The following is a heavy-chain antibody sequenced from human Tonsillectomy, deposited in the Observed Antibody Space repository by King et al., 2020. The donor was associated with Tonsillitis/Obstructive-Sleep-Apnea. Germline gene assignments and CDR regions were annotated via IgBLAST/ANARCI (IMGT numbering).Heavy chain of an antibody. Sequence: VQLVQSGAEGKKPGASVKVSCKASGYTFTNYGISWVRQAPGQGLEWMAWISAHNGPTNYAQKPQGRATMTTETSTSTAYMELRSLRSDDTAVYYCARDSMSHYYDSRGYYTFTCWGQGPLVTVPA. J-gene: IGHJ4*02. CDR1: GYTFTNYG. CDR3: ARDSMSHYYDSRGYYTFTC. D-gene: IGHD3-22*01. V-gene: IGHV1-18*01. CDR2: ISAHNGPT.